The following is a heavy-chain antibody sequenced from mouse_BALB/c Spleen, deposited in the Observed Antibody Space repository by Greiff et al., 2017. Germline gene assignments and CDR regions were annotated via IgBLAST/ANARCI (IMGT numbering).Heavy chain of an antibody. D-gene: IGHD1-1*01. Sequence: DVQLQESGPGLVKPSQSLSLTCSVTGYSITSGYYWNWIRQFPGNILEWMGYISYDGSNNYNPSLKNRISITRDTSKRQFFLKLNSVTTEDTATYYCARYYYGSSWVYFDYWGQGTTLTVSS. CDR3: ARYYYGSSWVYFDY. CDR1: GYSITSGYY. CDR2: ISYDGSN. J-gene: IGHJ2*01. V-gene: IGHV3-6*02.